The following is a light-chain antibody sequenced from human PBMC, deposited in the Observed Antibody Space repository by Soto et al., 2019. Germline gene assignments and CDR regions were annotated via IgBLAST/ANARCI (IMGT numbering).Light chain of an antibody. CDR1: QSLLHTDGKTY. J-gene: IGKJ4*01. CDR3: VQTIQPLLT. V-gene: IGKV2D-29*01. CDR2: EVF. Sequence: DVVMTQTPLSLSVTPGQPASISCKSSQSLLHTDGKTYLHWYLQKPGHPPQLLIYEVFNRFSGVPGRFSSSGSLTDCSLKSSRVEAEDVRTYYSVQTIQPLLTFGGGTKVEI.